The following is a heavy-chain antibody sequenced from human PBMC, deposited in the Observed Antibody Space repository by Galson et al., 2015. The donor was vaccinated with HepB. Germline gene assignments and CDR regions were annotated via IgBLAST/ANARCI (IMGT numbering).Heavy chain of an antibody. Sequence: CAISGDSVSSDSSAWNWVRQSPSRCLEWLGRTYYRSQWYHDYSGSLQSRITINAETSTNQFYLQLDSVTPEDTAVYYCARDGYLGLVYYFDYWGPGILVTVS. CDR2: TYYRSQWYH. CDR1: GDSVSSDSSA. V-gene: IGHV6-1*01. D-gene: IGHD6-25*01. J-gene: IGHJ4*02. CDR3: ARDGYLGLVYYFDY.